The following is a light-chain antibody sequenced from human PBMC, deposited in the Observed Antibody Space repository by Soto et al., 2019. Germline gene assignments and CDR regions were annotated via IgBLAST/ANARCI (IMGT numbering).Light chain of an antibody. CDR3: LQDYNYPRT. CDR2: AAS. CDR1: QGIRND. J-gene: IGKJ1*01. V-gene: IGKV1-6*01. Sequence: IQMTQPPSTPPASVRESVTITCRASQGIRNDLGWYQQKPGKAPKLLIYAASSLQSGVPSRFSGSGSGTDFTLTISSLQPEDFATYYGLQDYNYPRTFGQGTKVDIK.